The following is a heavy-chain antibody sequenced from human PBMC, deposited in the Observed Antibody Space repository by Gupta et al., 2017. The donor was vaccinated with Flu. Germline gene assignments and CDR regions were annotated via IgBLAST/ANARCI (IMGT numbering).Heavy chain of an antibody. CDR1: GGSFSGYY. CDR2: INHSGST. J-gene: IGHJ4*02. Sequence: QVQLQQWGAGLLKPSETLSLTCAVYGGSFSGYYWSWIRQPPGKGLEWIGEINHSGSTNYNPSLKSRVTISVDTSKNQFSLKLSSVTAADTAVYYCARASRTIFGVVTGSYYFDYWGQGTLVTVSS. V-gene: IGHV4-34*01. CDR3: ARASRTIFGVVTGSYYFDY. D-gene: IGHD3-3*01.